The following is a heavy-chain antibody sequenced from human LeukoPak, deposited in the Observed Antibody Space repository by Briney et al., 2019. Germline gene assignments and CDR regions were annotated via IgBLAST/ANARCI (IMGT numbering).Heavy chain of an antibody. CDR3: ARDCPADY. CDR2: IRSYSSSL. V-gene: IGHV3-11*04. Sequence: GVSLRLSCAPSGFTFIDYYMNWVRQAPGKGLECISFIRSYSSSLYYADSVKGRFTISRDNAKNSLYLQMNSLRAEDTAVYFCARDCPADYWGQGSLVTVSS. J-gene: IGHJ4*02. CDR1: GFTFIDYY.